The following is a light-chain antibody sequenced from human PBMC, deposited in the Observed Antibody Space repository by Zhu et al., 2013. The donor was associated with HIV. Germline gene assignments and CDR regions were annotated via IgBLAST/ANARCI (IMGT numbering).Light chain of an antibody. CDR1: QSVSSN. CDR3: QQYNNWPPFT. Sequence: EIVMTQSPATLSVSPGERATLSCRASQSVSSNLAWYQQKPGQAPRLLIYGASTRATGIPARFSGSGSGTEFTLTISSLQSEDFAVYYCQQYNNWPPFTFGPGTKSGYQ. J-gene: IGKJ3*01. V-gene: IGKV3-15*01. CDR2: GAS.